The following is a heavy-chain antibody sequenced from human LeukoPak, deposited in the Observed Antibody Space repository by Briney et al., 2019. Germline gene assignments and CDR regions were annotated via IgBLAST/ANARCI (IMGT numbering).Heavy chain of an antibody. CDR3: ATLTTVVTAYYFDY. CDR2: VFYSGGT. J-gene: IGHJ4*02. Sequence: SETLSLTCTVSGGSISSYYWSWIRQPAGKGLEWIGYVFYSGGTLYNPSLDSRVTISVDTSKSQFSLKLTSVTAADTAVYYCATLTTVVTAYYFDYWGQGTLVTVSS. V-gene: IGHV4-59*08. D-gene: IGHD4-23*01. CDR1: GGSISSYY.